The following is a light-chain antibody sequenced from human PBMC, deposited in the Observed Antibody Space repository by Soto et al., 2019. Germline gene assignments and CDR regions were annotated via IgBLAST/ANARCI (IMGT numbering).Light chain of an antibody. J-gene: IGKJ4*01. CDR3: QQRSDGLS. V-gene: IGKV3-11*01. CDR2: DAS. CDR1: QTVDNY. Sequence: EIVLTQSPATLALSPGERATLSCRASQTVDNYLGWYQQKVGQAPRLLIYDASKRATGIPSRFSGGGSGTDFTLTISNLEPEDFAVYYCQQRSDGLSFGGGNKVEIK.